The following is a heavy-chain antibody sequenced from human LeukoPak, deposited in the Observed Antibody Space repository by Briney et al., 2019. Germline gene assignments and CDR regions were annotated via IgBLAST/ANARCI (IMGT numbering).Heavy chain of an antibody. CDR2: ISGSGGST. D-gene: IGHD6-13*01. V-gene: IGHV3-23*01. J-gene: IGHJ6*04. CDR3: AKDQGGSSWVRYYGMDV. Sequence: GGSLRLSCAASGFTFSSYAMSWVRQAPGKGLEWVSAISGSGGSTYYADSVKGRFTISRDNSKNTLYLQMNSLRAEGTAVYYCAKDQGGSSWVRYYGMDVWGKGTTVTVSS. CDR1: GFTFSSYA.